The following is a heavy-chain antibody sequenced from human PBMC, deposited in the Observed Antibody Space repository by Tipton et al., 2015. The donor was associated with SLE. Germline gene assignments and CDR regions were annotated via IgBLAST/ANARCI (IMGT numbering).Heavy chain of an antibody. CDR2: IYYSANT. D-gene: IGHD3-22*01. J-gene: IGHJ4*02. CDR1: GGSIGSSRYY. CDR3: ASTDHYDTSAYYPYYFDF. Sequence: TLSLTCTVSGGSIGSSRYYWGWIRQPPGKGLEWIGSIYYSANTYYNPSLTSRVTISLDTSKNRFSLKLTSVTAADTAVYYCASTDHYDTSAYYPYYFDFWGQGTLVTVSS. V-gene: IGHV4-39*07.